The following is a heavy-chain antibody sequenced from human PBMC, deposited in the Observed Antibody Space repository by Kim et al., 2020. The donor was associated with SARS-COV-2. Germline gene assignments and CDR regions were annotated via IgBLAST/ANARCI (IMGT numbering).Heavy chain of an antibody. CDR3: ASGLGLDY. Sequence: KWYNEYAISMKSRININADTSKNQFSLQLNSVTPENTAVYYCASGLGLDYWGQGTPVTVSS. CDR2: KWYN. J-gene: IGHJ4*02. D-gene: IGHD3-16*01. V-gene: IGHV6-1*01.